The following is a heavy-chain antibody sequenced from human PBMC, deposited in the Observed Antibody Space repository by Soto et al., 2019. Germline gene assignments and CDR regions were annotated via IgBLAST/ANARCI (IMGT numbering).Heavy chain of an antibody. D-gene: IGHD2-15*01. V-gene: IGHV2-5*02. J-gene: IGHJ4*02. CDR3: AHRPSYCSGGSCYSGFDY. Sequence: SGPTLVNPTQTLTLTCTFSGFSLSTSGVGVGWIRQPPGKALEWLALIYWDDDKRYSPSLKSRLTITKHTSKNQVVLTMTNMDPVDTATYYCAHRPSYCSGGSCYSGFDYWGQGTLVTVS. CDR1: GFSLSTSGVG. CDR2: IYWDDDK.